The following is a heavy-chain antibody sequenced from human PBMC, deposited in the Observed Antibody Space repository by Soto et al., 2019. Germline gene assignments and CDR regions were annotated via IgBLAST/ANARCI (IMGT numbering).Heavy chain of an antibody. CDR1: GGSISSGGYY. Sequence: SETLSLTCTVSGGSISSGGYYWSWIRQHPGKGLEWIGYIYYSGSTYYNPSLKSRVTISVDTSKNQFSLKLSSVTAADTAVYYCAREVVVAATEFPWFDPWGQGTLVTVSS. J-gene: IGHJ5*02. V-gene: IGHV4-31*03. CDR3: AREVVVAATEFPWFDP. CDR2: IYYSGST. D-gene: IGHD2-15*01.